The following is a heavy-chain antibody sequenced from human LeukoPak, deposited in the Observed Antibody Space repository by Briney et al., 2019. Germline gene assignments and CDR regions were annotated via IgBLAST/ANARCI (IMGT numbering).Heavy chain of an antibody. Sequence: SETLSLTCTVSGGSISSYYWSWLRPPPGQGLEWIGYIYYSGSTNYNPSLKSRVTISVDTSKNQFSLKLSSVTAADTAVYYCARVPYYYGMDVWGQGTTVTVSS. CDR3: ARVPYYYGMDV. J-gene: IGHJ6*02. CDR1: GGSISSYY. V-gene: IGHV4-59*01. CDR2: IYYSGST.